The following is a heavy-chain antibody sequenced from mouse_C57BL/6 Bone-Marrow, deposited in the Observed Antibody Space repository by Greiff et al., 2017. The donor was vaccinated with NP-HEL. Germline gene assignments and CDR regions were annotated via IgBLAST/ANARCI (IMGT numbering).Heavy chain of an antibody. V-gene: IGHV1-59*01. Sequence: QVQLQQPGAELVRPGTSVKLSCKASGYTFTSYWMHWVKQRPGQGLEWIGVIEPSDSYTNYNQKFKGKATLTVDTSSSTAYMQLSSLTSEDSAVYYCARGYYYGSRYAMDYWGQGTSVTVSS. CDR2: IEPSDSYT. J-gene: IGHJ4*01. CDR1: GYTFTSYW. CDR3: ARGYYYGSRYAMDY. D-gene: IGHD1-1*01.